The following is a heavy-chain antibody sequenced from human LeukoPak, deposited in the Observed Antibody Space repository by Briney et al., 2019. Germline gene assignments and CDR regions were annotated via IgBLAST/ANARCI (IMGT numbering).Heavy chain of an antibody. D-gene: IGHD3-16*01. CDR3: ARTGGDNWFDP. CDR2: IYTSGST. CDR1: GGSISGYY. V-gene: IGHV4-4*09. Sequence: SETLSLTCTVSGGSISGYYWSWIRQPPGKGLEWIGYIYTSGSTNYNPSLKSRVTISVDTSKNQFSLKLSSVTAADTAVYYCARTGGDNWFDPWGQGTLVTVSS. J-gene: IGHJ5*02.